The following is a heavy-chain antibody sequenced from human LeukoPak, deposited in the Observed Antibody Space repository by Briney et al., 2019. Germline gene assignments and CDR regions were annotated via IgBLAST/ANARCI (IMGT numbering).Heavy chain of an antibody. J-gene: IGHJ2*01. CDR3: ARDYDGYHWYFDL. V-gene: IGHV4-61*02. CDR1: GGSISSGSYY. CDR2: IYTSGST. Sequence: SETLSLTCTVSGGSISSGSYYWSWIRQPAGKGLEWIGRIYTSGSTNYNPSLKSRVTISVDTSKNQFSLKLSSVTAADTAVYYCARDYDGYHWYFDLWGRGTLVTVSS. D-gene: IGHD5-24*01.